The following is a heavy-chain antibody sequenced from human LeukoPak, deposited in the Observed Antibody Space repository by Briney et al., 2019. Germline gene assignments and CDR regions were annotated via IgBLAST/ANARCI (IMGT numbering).Heavy chain of an antibody. Sequence: GASVKVSCKPSGGDVKTIGFGWVRQAPGQGLEWMGGIIPIFGTANYAQKFQGRVTITADESTSTAYMELSSLRSEDTAVYYCARVSRFGELYTFDYWGQGTLVTVSS. J-gene: IGHJ4*02. CDR3: ARVSRFGELYTFDY. D-gene: IGHD3-10*01. CDR2: IIPIFGTA. CDR1: GGDVKTIG. V-gene: IGHV1-69*13.